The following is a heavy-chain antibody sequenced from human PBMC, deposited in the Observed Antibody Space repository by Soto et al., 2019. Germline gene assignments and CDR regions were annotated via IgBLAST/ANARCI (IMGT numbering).Heavy chain of an antibody. V-gene: IGHV3-30-3*01. CDR2: ISYDGSNK. CDR1: GFTFSSYA. CDR3: ARDKATTTYDILTGYYRGFFDY. Sequence: GGSLRLSCAASGFTFSSYAMHWVRQAPGKGLEWVAVISYDGSNKYYADSVKGRFTISRDNSKNTLYLQMNSLRAEDTAVYYCARDKATTTYDILTGYYRGFFDYWGQGTLVTVSS. D-gene: IGHD3-9*01. J-gene: IGHJ4*02.